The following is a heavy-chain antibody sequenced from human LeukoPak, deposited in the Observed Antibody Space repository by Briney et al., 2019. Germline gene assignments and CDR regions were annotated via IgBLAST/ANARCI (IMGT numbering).Heavy chain of an antibody. V-gene: IGHV3-33*01. D-gene: IGHD3-9*01. CDR2: IWYDGSNK. CDR1: GFTFSSYG. CDR3: ARDLLSSALYYYAMDV. Sequence: QPGRSLRLSCAASGFTFSSYGMHWVRQAPGKGLEWVAVIWYDGSNKYYADSVKGRFTISRDNSKNTLYLQMNSLRAEDTAVYYCARDLLSSALYYYAMDVWGQGTTVTVSS. J-gene: IGHJ6*02.